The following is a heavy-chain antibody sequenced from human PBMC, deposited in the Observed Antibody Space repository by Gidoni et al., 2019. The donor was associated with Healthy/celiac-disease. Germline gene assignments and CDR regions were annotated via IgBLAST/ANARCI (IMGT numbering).Heavy chain of an antibody. D-gene: IGHD1-26*01. CDR3: ASDISRGAIKFDY. V-gene: IGHV3-48*02. J-gene: IGHJ4*02. CDR1: GFPFSSYS. Sequence: EVQLVESGGGLVQPGGSLRLSCAASGFPFSSYSMNWVRQAPGKGLGWVSDISSSSSTIYYADSVKGRFTITRDNAKNSLYLQLNSLRDEDTAVYYCASDISRGAIKFDYWGQGTLVTVSS. CDR2: ISSSSSTI.